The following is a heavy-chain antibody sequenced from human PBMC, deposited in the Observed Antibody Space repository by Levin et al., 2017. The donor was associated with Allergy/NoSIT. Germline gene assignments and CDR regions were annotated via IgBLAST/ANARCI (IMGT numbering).Heavy chain of an antibody. Sequence: GESLKISCVGSGFTFSGYWMHWVRQVPGKGPVWVARMNVDGTSESYADSVKGRFTISRDNAENTVYLQMNSLRVEDTAVYYRARKGRGAGGAYTYDNGFDVWGQGTTVTVSS. V-gene: IGHV3-74*03. J-gene: IGHJ6*02. CDR1: GFTFSGYW. CDR2: MNVDGTSE. CDR3: ARKGRGAGGAYTYDNGFDV. D-gene: IGHD1-26*01.